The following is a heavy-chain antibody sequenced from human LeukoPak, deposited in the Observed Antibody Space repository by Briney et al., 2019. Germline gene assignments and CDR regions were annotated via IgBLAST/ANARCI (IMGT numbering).Heavy chain of an antibody. Sequence: QTGGSLRLSCAAFGFTFSSYSMNWVRQAPGKGLEWVSAISGSGGSTYYADSVKGRFTISRDNSKNTLYLQMNSLRAEDTAVYYCAKAPRGCSGGSCYSPDYWGQGTLVTVSS. J-gene: IGHJ4*02. CDR2: ISGSGGST. CDR1: GFTFSSYS. D-gene: IGHD2-15*01. V-gene: IGHV3-23*01. CDR3: AKAPRGCSGGSCYSPDY.